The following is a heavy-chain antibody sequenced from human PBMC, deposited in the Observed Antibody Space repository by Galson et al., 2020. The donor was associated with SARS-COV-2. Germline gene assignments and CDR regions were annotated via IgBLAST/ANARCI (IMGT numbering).Heavy chain of an antibody. J-gene: IGHJ4*02. D-gene: IGHD6-19*01. CDR1: GFTFSSYA. CDR3: ASEDIAVAGTIFDY. V-gene: IGHV3-30*04. CDR2: ISYDGSTK. Sequence: GESLKISSAPSGFTFSSYAMHWVRQAPGKGLEWVAAISYDGSTKYYADSVKGRFTISRDNSKNTLYLQMNSLRAEDTAVYYCASEDIAVAGTIFDYWCQGTLVTVSS.